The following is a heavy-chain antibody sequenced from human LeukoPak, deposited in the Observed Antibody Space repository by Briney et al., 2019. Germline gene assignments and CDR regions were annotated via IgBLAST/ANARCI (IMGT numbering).Heavy chain of an antibody. CDR1: GGSISSGSYY. J-gene: IGHJ6*03. Sequence: KTSQTXXLTCTXSGGSISSGSYYWSWIRQPAGKGLEWIVRIYTSGSTNYNPSLKSRVTISVYTAKNQFSLKLSSVTAADTAVYYCARYNPYYDFWSGLYYYYMDVWGKGTTVTVSS. CDR3: ARYNPYYDFWSGLYYYYMDV. D-gene: IGHD3-3*01. V-gene: IGHV4-61*02. CDR2: IYTSGST.